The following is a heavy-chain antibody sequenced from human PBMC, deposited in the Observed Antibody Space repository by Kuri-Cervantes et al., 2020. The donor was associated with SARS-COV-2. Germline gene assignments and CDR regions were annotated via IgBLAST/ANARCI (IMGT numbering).Heavy chain of an antibody. V-gene: IGHV3-23*01. CDR3: AKGISWFGELNIGVPYYYGMDV. Sequence: GESLKISCAASGFTFSNIGMSWVRQAPGKGLEWVSAISGSGGSTYYADSVKGRFTISRDNSKNTLYLQMNSLRAEDTAVYYCAKGISWFGELNIGVPYYYGMDVWGQGTTVTVSS. CDR2: ISGSGGST. J-gene: IGHJ6*02. D-gene: IGHD3-10*01. CDR1: GFTFSNIG.